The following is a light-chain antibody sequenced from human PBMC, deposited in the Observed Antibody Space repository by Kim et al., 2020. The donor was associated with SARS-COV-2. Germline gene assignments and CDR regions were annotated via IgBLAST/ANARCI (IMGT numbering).Light chain of an antibody. CDR3: QVWDSSSDHVV. Sequence: SYEPTQPPSVSVAPGETARITCGGNNIGSKSVHWYQQMAGQAPVLVIYYDSDRPSGIPERFSGSNSGNTATLTISRVEAGDEADYYCQVWDSSSDHVVFG. J-gene: IGLJ2*01. CDR1: NIGSKS. V-gene: IGLV3-21*04. CDR2: YDS.